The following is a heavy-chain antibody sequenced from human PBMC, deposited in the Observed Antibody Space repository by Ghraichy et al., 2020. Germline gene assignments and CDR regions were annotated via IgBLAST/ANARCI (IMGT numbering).Heavy chain of an antibody. CDR2: ISDGGSDK. V-gene: IGHV3-30*18. D-gene: IGHD5-18*01. CDR3: AKDFSAAMADYYFDY. J-gene: IGHJ4*02. CDR1: GFTFRSYG. Sequence: SCAASGFTFRSYGMHWVRQAPGKGLEWVAVISDGGSDKKYADSVKGRFTISRDNSKNTLYLQMNSLRAEDTAVYYCAKDFSAAMADYYFDYWGQGTLVTVSS.